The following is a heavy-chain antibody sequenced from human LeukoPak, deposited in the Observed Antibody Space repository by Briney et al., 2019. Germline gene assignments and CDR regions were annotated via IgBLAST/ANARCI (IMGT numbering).Heavy chain of an antibody. V-gene: IGHV3-23*01. Sequence: GGSLGLSCAASGFTFSSYAMSWVRQAPGKGLEWVSAISGSGGSTYYADSVKGRFTISRDNSKNTLYLQMNSLRAEDTAVYYCANSLEWLDVYFDYWGQGTLVTVSS. J-gene: IGHJ4*02. D-gene: IGHD3-3*01. CDR2: ISGSGGST. CDR1: GFTFSSYA. CDR3: ANSLEWLDVYFDY.